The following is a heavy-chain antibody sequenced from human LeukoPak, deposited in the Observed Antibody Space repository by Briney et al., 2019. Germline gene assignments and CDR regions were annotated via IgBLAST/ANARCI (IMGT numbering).Heavy chain of an antibody. V-gene: IGHV3-7*01. J-gene: IGHJ4*02. CDR1: GFTFSSYE. D-gene: IGHD5-12*01. CDR2: IKQDGTEK. Sequence: PGGSLRLSCAASGFTFSSYEMNWVRQAPGKGLEWVANIKQDGTEKYYVDSVKGRFTISRDNAKNSLYLQMNSLRAEDTAVYYCATWWLRERFDYWGQGSLVTVSS. CDR3: ATWWLRERFDY.